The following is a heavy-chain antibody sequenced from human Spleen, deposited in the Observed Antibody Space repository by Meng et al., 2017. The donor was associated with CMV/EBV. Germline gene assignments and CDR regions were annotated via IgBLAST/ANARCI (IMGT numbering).Heavy chain of an antibody. D-gene: IGHD2-2*01. J-gene: IGHJ4*02. CDR3: ARHWGDKGYCSTTSCYLGKPGFDY. CDR1: GFTFSSYE. V-gene: IGHV3-48*03. Sequence: GESLKISCAASGFTFSSYEMNWVRQAPGKGLEWVSYISSSGSTIYYADSVKGRFTISRDDAKNSLYLQMNSLRADDTAVYYCARHWGDKGYCSTTSCYLGKPGFDYWGQGTLVTVSS. CDR2: ISSSGSTI.